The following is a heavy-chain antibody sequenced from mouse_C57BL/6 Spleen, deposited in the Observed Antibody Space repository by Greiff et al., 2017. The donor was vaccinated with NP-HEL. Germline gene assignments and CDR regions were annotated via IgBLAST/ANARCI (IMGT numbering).Heavy chain of an antibody. J-gene: IGHJ4*01. Sequence: LQESGPGLVAPSQSLSITCTVSGFSLTSYAISWVRQPPGKGLEWLGVIWTGGGTNYNSALKSRLSISKDNSKSQVFLKMNSLQTDDTARYYCARILGLRRDYYAMDYWGQGTSVTVSS. V-gene: IGHV2-9-1*01. D-gene: IGHD2-4*01. CDR2: IWTGGGT. CDR1: GFSLTSYA. CDR3: ARILGLRRDYYAMDY.